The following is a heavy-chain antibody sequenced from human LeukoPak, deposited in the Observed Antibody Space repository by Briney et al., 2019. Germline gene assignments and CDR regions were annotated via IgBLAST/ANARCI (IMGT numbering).Heavy chain of an antibody. CDR2: ISDSGGST. J-gene: IGHJ4*02. D-gene: IGHD1-26*01. V-gene: IGHV3-23*01. CDR1: GFIFSSYA. Sequence: PGGSLRLSCAASGFIFSSYAMSWVRQAPGRGLEWVSAISDSGGSTYYADSVKGRFTISRDNSKNTLYLQMNSLRAEDTAVYYCANREVILGVTKVPFDYWGQGSLVTVSS. CDR3: ANREVILGVTKVPFDY.